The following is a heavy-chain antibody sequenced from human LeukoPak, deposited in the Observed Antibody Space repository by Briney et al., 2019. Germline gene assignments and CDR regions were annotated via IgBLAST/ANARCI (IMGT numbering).Heavy chain of an antibody. CDR1: GGTFSSYA. D-gene: IGHD6-13*01. CDR2: IIPIFGTA. Sequence: ASVKVSCKASGGTFSSYAISWVRQAPGQGLEWMGGIIPIFGTANCAQKVQGRVTITTDESASTAYMELSSLRSEDTAVYYCARVPYSSSWRPTYYMDVWGKGTTVTVSS. V-gene: IGHV1-69*05. CDR3: ARVPYSSSWRPTYYMDV. J-gene: IGHJ6*03.